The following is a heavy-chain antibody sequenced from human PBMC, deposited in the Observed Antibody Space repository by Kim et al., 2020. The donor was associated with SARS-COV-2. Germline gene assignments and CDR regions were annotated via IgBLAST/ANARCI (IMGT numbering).Heavy chain of an antibody. D-gene: IGHD1-26*01. J-gene: IGHJ4*02. CDR2: K. Sequence: KNYAGSVKGRFTITRDNSKNTLYLRMNSLRAEDTAVYYCASNRISGSYYYWGQGTLVTVSS. CDR3: ASNRISGSYYY. V-gene: IGHV3-30*01.